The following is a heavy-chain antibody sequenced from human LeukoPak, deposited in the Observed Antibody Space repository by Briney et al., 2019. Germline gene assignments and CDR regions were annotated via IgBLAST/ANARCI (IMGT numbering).Heavy chain of an antibody. CDR2: IIPIFGTA. CDR1: GGTFSSYA. Sequence: SVKVSCKASGGTFSSYAISWVRQAPGQGLEWMGGIIPIFGTANYAQKFQGRVTITTDESTSTAYMELSSLRSEGTAVYYCVTTGRAYYGSGSSAPVWGQGTLVTVSS. CDR3: VTTGRAYYGSGSSAPV. J-gene: IGHJ4*02. V-gene: IGHV1-69*05. D-gene: IGHD3-10*01.